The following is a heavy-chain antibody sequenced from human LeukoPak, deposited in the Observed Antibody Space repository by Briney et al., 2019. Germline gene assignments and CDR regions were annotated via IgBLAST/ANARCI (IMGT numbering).Heavy chain of an antibody. J-gene: IGHJ5*02. CDR3: AKNGQTGFSFDP. CDR1: GGSISSGSYY. V-gene: IGHV4-61*02. Sequence: PSETLSLTCTVSGGSISSGSYYWSWLRQPAGKGLEWFGRIYTSGSTNYNPSLKSRVTISVDTSKNQFSLKLSSVTAADTAVYHCAKNGQTGFSFDPWGQGTLVSVS. D-gene: IGHD3-9*01. CDR2: IYTSGST.